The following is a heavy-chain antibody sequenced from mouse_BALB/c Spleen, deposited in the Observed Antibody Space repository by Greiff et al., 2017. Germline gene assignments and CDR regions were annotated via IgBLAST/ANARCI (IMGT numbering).Heavy chain of an antibody. Sequence: EVHLVESGGGLVQPGGSRKLSCAASGFTFSSFGMHWVRQAPEKGLEWVAYISSGSSTIYYADTVKGRFTISRDNPKNTLFLQMTSLRSEDTAMYYCARSYYDYDEGDYYAMDYWGQGTSVTVSS. CDR2: ISSGSSTI. J-gene: IGHJ4*01. V-gene: IGHV5-17*02. D-gene: IGHD2-4*01. CDR1: GFTFSSFG. CDR3: ARSYYDYDEGDYYAMDY.